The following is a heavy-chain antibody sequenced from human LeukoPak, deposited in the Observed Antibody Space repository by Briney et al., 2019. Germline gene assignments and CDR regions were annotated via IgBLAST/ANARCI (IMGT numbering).Heavy chain of an antibody. CDR1: GFTFSSSW. J-gene: IGHJ4*02. V-gene: IGHV3-7*03. CDR2: IKQDESEK. CDR3: ARDNPPDY. Sequence: PGGSLRLSCVASGFTFSSSWMSWVRQAPGKGLEWVANIKQDESEKSHVESVRGRFTISRDNAKNSLYLQLNSLRAEDTALYYCARDNPPDYWGQGTLVTVSS.